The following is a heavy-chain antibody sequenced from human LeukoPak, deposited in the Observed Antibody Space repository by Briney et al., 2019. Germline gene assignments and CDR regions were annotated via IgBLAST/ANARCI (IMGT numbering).Heavy chain of an antibody. D-gene: IGHD3-10*01. Sequence: GGSLRLSCAASGFTFSSYWMSWVRQAPGTGLEWVANINQDGNEKYSVDSVKGRFTVFRDNAKNSLYLEMNSLRADDTGVYYCALSMVRGPFSFYYYGVDVWGPGTAVTVSS. J-gene: IGHJ6*02. V-gene: IGHV3-7*01. CDR3: ALSMVRGPFSFYYYGVDV. CDR1: GFTFSSYW. CDR2: INQDGNEK.